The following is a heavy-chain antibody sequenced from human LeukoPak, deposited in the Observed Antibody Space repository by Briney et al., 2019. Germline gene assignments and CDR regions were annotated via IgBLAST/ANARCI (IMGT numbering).Heavy chain of an antibody. CDR1: VFTFSDYY. CDR2: ISSSSSYT. J-gene: IGHJ4*02. CDR3: ARVLPNYDILTGAFDY. V-gene: IGHV3-11*06. D-gene: IGHD3-9*01. Sequence: GGSLRLSCAASVFTFSDYYMSWIRQAPGKGLDWGSFISSSSSYTNYADSVKGRFTISRDNAKNSLYLQINSLRAKHTAVYYCARVLPNYDILTGAFDYWGQGTLVTVSS.